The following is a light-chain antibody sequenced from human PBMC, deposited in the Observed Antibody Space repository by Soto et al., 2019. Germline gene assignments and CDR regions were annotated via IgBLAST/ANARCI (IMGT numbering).Light chain of an antibody. CDR2: KAS. Sequence: DIQMTQSPSTLSASVGDRVTITCRASQTISSWLAWYQAKPGKAPKLLIYKASNLGSGVPSRCSGSGSGTEFTLTISSLQPDDVATYYCQQYNTYWTFGQGTKVEIK. J-gene: IGKJ1*01. CDR1: QTISSW. V-gene: IGKV1-5*03. CDR3: QQYNTYWT.